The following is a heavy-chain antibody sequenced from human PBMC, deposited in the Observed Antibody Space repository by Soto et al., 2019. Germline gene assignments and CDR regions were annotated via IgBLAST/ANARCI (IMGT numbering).Heavy chain of an antibody. CDR1: GFTFSNYW. D-gene: IGHD3-10*01. Sequence: EVQLVESGGGLVQPGGSLSLSCAASGFTFSNYWMTWVRQAPGKGLEWVANIKQDGSEKYYVDSVKGRSTISRDNAKNSVYLHMDSLRVEETAVYYCARVEGGYYGSGSYGFDYWGQGSLVTVSS. J-gene: IGHJ4*02. V-gene: IGHV3-7*01. CDR3: ARVEGGYYGSGSYGFDY. CDR2: IKQDGSEK.